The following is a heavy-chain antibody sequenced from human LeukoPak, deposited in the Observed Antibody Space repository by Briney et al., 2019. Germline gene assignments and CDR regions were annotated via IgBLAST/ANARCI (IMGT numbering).Heavy chain of an antibody. J-gene: IGHJ3*02. CDR3: ARDGGYSIDGFDM. CDR1: GFTFSSYA. CDR2: ISYDGSNK. V-gene: IGHV3-30-3*01. Sequence: PGGSLRLSCAASGFTFSSYAMHWVRQAPGKGLEWVAVISYDGSNKYYADSVKGRFTISRDNSKNTLYLQMNSLRAEDTAVYYCARDGGYSIDGFDMWGQGTMVTVSS. D-gene: IGHD3-22*01.